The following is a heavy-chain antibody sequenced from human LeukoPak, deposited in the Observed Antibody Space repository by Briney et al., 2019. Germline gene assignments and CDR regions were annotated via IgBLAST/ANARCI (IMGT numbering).Heavy chain of an antibody. D-gene: IGHD2-15*01. V-gene: IGHV4-59*01. CDR3: ARENSALLDY. CDR1: GGSISSYY. Sequence: SETLSLTCTVSGGSISSYYWSWIRQPPGKGLEWIGYIYYSGSTNYNPSLKSRVTISVDTSKNQFSLKLTSVTAADTAVYYCARENSALLDYWGQGTLVTVSS. CDR2: IYYSGST. J-gene: IGHJ4*02.